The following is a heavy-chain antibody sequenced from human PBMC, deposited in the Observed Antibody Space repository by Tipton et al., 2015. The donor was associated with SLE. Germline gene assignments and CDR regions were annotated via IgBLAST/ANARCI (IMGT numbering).Heavy chain of an antibody. CDR1: GGSFSGCY. Sequence: TLSLTCAVYGGSFSGCYWSWIRQPPGKGLEWIGEINHSGSTNYNPSLKSRVTISVDTSKNQFSLKLSSVTAADTAVYYCARDLWSFFDYWGQGTLVTVSS. CDR2: INHSGST. CDR3: ARDLWSFFDY. J-gene: IGHJ4*02. V-gene: IGHV4-34*01. D-gene: IGHD3-16*01.